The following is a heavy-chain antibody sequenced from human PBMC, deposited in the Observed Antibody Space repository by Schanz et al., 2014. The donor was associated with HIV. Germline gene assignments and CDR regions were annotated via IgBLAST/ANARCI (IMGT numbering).Heavy chain of an antibody. J-gene: IGHJ5*02. CDR3: VTEQYSTISA. Sequence: EVHLEESGGGLVKPGGSLRLSCAASGFTFSSYAMTWVRQAPGKGLEWVSSISGSGAYTYYADSVKGRFTISRDNSRNILYLQMSNLRAEDTALYYCVTEQYSTISAWGQGALVIVSS. V-gene: IGHV3-23*04. CDR2: ISGSGAYT. D-gene: IGHD2-15*01. CDR1: GFTFSSYA.